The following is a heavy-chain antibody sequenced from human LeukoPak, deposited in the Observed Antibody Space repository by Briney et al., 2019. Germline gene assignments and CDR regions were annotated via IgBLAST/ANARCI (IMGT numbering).Heavy chain of an antibody. V-gene: IGHV4-34*01. D-gene: IGHD2-15*01. Sequence: SETPSLTCAVYGGSFSGYYWSWIRQPPGKGLEWIGEINHSGSTNYNPSLKSRVTISVDTSKNQFSLKLSSVTAADTAVYYCARGHVYTGGYFDYWGQGTLVTVSS. CDR3: ARGHVYTGGYFDY. CDR2: INHSGST. J-gene: IGHJ4*02. CDR1: GGSFSGYY.